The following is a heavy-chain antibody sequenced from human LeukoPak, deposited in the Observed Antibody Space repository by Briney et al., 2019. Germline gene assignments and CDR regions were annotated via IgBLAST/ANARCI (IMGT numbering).Heavy chain of an antibody. CDR3: TTPKETTSGIDYYYYYGMDV. Sequence: GGSLRLSCAASGFTFSHAWMSWVRQAPGKGLEWVGRIKSKTDGGTTDYAAPVKGRITISRDDSKNTLYLQMNSLKTEDTAVYYCTTPKETTSGIDYYYYYGMDVWGQGTTVTVSS. CDR2: IKSKTDGGTT. J-gene: IGHJ6*02. D-gene: IGHD6-13*01. V-gene: IGHV3-15*01. CDR1: GFTFSHAW.